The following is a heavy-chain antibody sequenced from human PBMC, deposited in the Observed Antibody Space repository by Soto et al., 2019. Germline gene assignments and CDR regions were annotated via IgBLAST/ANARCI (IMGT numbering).Heavy chain of an antibody. CDR3: ASAAVTGTAGLDF. D-gene: IGHD6-19*01. J-gene: IGHJ4*02. CDR1: GYTSSGCY. V-gene: IGHV1-2*02. Sequence: ASVKVSCKASGYTSSGCYMHWVRQAPGQGLEWMGWINPNSGGTKSAEKFQGRVTMTRDTSISTAYMELSRLTSDDTAVYYCASAAVTGTAGLDFWGQGTQVTVSS. CDR2: INPNSGGT.